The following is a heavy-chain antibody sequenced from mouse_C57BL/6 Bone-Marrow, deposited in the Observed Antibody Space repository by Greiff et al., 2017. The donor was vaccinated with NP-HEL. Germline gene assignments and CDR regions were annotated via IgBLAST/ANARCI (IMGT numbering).Heavy chain of an antibody. D-gene: IGHD1-1*02. CDR1: GYSITSGYY. Sequence: EVKLVESGPGLVKPSQSLSLTCSVTGYSITSGYYWNWIRQFPGNKLEWMGYISYDGSNNYNPSLKNLISLTRDTSKNQFFLKLNSVTTEDTATYYCARGDTIYFDYWGQGTTLTVSS. V-gene: IGHV3-6*01. J-gene: IGHJ2*01. CDR3: ARGDTIYFDY. CDR2: ISYDGSN.